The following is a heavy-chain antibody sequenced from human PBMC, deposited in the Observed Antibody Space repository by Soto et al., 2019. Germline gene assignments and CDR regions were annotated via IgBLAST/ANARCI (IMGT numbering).Heavy chain of an antibody. CDR2: INTDGSVA. CDR1: GLTFRSYW. V-gene: IGHV3-74*03. CDR3: ASLDTARIQIAGY. J-gene: IGHJ4*02. Sequence: GGSLRLSCAASGLTFRSYWMHWVRQAPGKGLVWVSRINTDGSVAMYVDSVKGRFTISRDNAKNTLYLHMNSLRAEDTAIYYCASLDTARIQIAGYWGQGIQVTVSS. D-gene: IGHD5-18*01.